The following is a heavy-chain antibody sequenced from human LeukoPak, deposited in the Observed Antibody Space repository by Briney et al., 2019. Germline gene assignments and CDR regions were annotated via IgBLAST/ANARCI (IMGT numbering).Heavy chain of an antibody. CDR3: AKDRQYYGSGSYPTFDY. D-gene: IGHD3-10*01. CDR1: GFTFSSYG. J-gene: IGHJ4*02. Sequence: GGSLRLSCAASGFTFSSYGMHWVRQAPGKGLEWVAFIRYDGSNKYYADSVKGRFTISRDNSKNTLYLQMNSLRAEDTAVYYCAKDRQYYGSGSYPTFDYWGQGTLVTVSS. CDR2: IRYDGSNK. V-gene: IGHV3-30*02.